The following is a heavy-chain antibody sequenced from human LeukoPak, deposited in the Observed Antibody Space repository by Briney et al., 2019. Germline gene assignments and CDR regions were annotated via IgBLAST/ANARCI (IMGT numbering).Heavy chain of an antibody. CDR1: GCTFSDYG. J-gene: IGHJ4*02. CDR2: ISYSGAVK. V-gene: IGHV3-30*18. CDR3: SKDAAVLKSGIAASSHEY. D-gene: IGHD6-25*01. Sequence: PGTSLRLSCTASGCTFSDYGMHWVRQAPGKGLEWLSVISYSGAVKFYADSVKGRFTISRDNSKNTLYLQMSTLADEDTAVYYCSKDAAVLKSGIAASSHEYWGQGTLVTVSS.